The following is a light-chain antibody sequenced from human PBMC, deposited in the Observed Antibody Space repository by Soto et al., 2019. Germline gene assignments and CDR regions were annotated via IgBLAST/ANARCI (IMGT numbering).Light chain of an antibody. CDR3: QQYGDSPPDT. CDR1: QSVSSN. J-gene: IGKJ1*01. CDR2: DAS. Sequence: EIVMTQSPSTLSVSPGERATLSWWASQSVSSNLAWYRQKPGQAPRLPIYDASSRATGIPDRFSGSGSGTEFTLPISRLQSEDFAVYYCQQYGDSPPDTFGQGTKVDIK. V-gene: IGKV3-15*01.